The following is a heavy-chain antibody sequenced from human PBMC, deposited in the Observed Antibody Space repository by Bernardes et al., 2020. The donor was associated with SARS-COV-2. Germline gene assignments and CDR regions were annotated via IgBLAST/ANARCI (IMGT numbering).Heavy chain of an antibody. V-gene: IGHV3-30*19. CDR2: ISYEERTA. J-gene: IGHJ4*02. CDR3: ARETQDATSSYFDF. Sequence: GGSLRLSCAASGFTFSHFAMHWVRQAPGKGLEWLAIISYEERTAYNADSVKGRFTISRDNSKDTIFLQMSSLRPEDTAVYYCARETQDATSSYFDFWGQGTQVTVSS. D-gene: IGHD2-2*01. CDR1: GFTFSHFA.